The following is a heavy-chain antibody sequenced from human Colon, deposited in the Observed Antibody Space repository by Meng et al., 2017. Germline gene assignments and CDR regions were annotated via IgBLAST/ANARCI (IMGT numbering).Heavy chain of an antibody. V-gene: IGHV4-4*02. J-gene: IGHJ4*02. CDR1: GGSSSSNYW. Sequence: GQLQESGPGLVKPLGTPFLTCAVSGGSSSSNYWWSWVRQSPKKGLEWIGEIHHGGTTNYNPSLKSRVTISVDTSNNQFSLKLSSVTAADTAVYYCARIDYGGNGIEKYFFDYWGQGTLVTVSS. CDR3: ARIDYGGNGIEKYFFDY. D-gene: IGHD4-23*01. CDR2: IHHGGTT.